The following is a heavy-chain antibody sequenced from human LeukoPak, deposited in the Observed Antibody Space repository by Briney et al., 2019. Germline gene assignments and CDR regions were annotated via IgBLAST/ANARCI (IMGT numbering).Heavy chain of an antibody. D-gene: IGHD3-22*01. J-gene: IGHJ4*02. V-gene: IGHV1-18*01. Sequence: ASVKVSCKASGYAFTSYGISWVRQAPGQGLEWMGWISGYNGNTNYAQKFQGRVTMTRDTSISTAYMELSRLRSDDTAVYYCARGYYYDSTTLYFDYWGQGTLVTVSS. CDR2: ISGYNGNT. CDR1: GYAFTSYG. CDR3: ARGYYYDSTTLYFDY.